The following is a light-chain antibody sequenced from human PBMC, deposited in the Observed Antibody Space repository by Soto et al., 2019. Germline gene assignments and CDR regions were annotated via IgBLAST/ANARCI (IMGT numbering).Light chain of an antibody. CDR2: DAS. V-gene: IGKV3-11*01. Sequence: EIVLTQSPATLSLSPGERATLSCRASQRVSSSLAWYQQKPGQAPRLLIYDASNRATGIPARFSGSGSGTDFTLTISSLEPEDFAVYYCQQRSNWPLFTFGPGTKVDIK. CDR3: QQRSNWPLFT. CDR1: QRVSSS. J-gene: IGKJ3*01.